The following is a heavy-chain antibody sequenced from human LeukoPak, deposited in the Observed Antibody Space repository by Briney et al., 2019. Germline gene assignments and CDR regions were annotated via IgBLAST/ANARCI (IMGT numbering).Heavy chain of an antibody. D-gene: IGHD6-13*01. J-gene: IGHJ4*02. CDR1: GFTFNSYS. CDR2: ISSSSSYI. CDR3: ARVLYSVAAALRFDY. V-gene: IGHV3-21*01. Sequence: PGGSLRLSCAASGFTFNSYSMNWVRQAPGKGLEWVSSISSSSSYIYYADSVKGRFTISRDNAKNSLYLQMNSLRAEDTAVYYCARVLYSVAAALRFDYWGQGTLVTVSS.